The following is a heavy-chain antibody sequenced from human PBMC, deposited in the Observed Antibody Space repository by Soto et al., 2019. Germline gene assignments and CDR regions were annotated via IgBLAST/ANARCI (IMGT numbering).Heavy chain of an antibody. V-gene: IGHV1-69*01. CDR2: FIPIFGTA. CDR3: ARAPNWNYSSKFDY. Sequence: QVQLVQSGAEVKKPGSSVNVSCKDSGGTFSSYAISWVRQAPGHGLEWMGGFIPIFGTANYAQKFQGSVTITADESTSTAYMELSSLSSEDTAVYYCARAPNWNYSSKFDYWGHGTLVTVSS. J-gene: IGHJ4*01. CDR1: GGTFSSYA. D-gene: IGHD1-7*01.